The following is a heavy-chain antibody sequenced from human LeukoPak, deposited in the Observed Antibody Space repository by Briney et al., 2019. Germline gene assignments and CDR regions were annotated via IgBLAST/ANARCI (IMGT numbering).Heavy chain of an antibody. J-gene: IGHJ3*02. CDR1: GLTFSGSA. CDR3: TYYYGSGSYYRDAFNI. V-gene: IGHV3-73*01. D-gene: IGHD3-10*01. Sequence: GGSLRLSCAASGLTFSGSAMHWVRQASGKRLEWFGRIRSKANSYAPAHAASVQRRFSYSRDDSKTTAYLQMNSLKTEDTAVYYCTYYYGSGSYYRDAFNIWGQGTMVTVSS. CDR2: IRSKANSYAP.